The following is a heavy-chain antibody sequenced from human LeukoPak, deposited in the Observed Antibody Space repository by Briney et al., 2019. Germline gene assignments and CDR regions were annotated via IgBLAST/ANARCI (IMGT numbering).Heavy chain of an antibody. CDR2: IYYSGST. CDR3: ARARYYDFWSGSDAFDI. CDR1: GGSISSYY. J-gene: IGHJ3*02. V-gene: IGHV4-59*01. Sequence: SETLSLTCTVSGGSISSYYWSWIRQPPGKGLEWIGYIYYSGSTNYNPSLKSRVTISVDTSKNQFSLKLSSVTAADTAVYYCARARYYDFWSGSDAFDIWGQGTMVTVSS. D-gene: IGHD3-3*01.